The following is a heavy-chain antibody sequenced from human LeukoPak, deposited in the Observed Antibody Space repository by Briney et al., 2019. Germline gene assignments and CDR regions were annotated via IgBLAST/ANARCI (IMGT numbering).Heavy chain of an antibody. V-gene: IGHV1-18*04. Sequence: GASVKVSCKASGYTFTSYGISWVRQAPGQGLEWMGWISAYNGNTNYAQKLQGRVTMTTDTSTSTAYMELSSLRSEDTAVYYCAGYEGYCSGGSCYSGYWGQGTLVTVSS. CDR3: AGYEGYCSGGSCYSGY. CDR1: GYTFTSYG. D-gene: IGHD2-15*01. CDR2: ISAYNGNT. J-gene: IGHJ4*02.